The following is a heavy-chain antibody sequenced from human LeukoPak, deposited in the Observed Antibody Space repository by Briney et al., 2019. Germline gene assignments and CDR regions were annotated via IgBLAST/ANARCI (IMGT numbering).Heavy chain of an antibody. CDR1: GGSISSYY. CDR2: IYYSGST. CDR3: ARVEGSGYYPPDY. Sequence: PSETLSLTCTVSGGSISSYYWSWIRQPPGKGLEWIGYIYYSGSTNYNPSLKSRVTISVDTSKNQFSLKLSSVTAADTAVYYCARVEGSGYYPPDYWGQGTLVTVSS. D-gene: IGHD3-3*01. V-gene: IGHV4-59*01. J-gene: IGHJ4*02.